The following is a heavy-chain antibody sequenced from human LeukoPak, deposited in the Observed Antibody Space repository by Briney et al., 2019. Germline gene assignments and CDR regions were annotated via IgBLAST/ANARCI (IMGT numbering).Heavy chain of an antibody. J-gene: IGHJ4*02. V-gene: IGHV3-23*01. CDR2: ISGSGGST. D-gene: IGHD2-2*01. Sequence: PGGSLRLSCAASGFTFSSYAMSWVRQAPGKGLEWVSAISGSGGSTYYADSVKGRFTISRDNSKNTLYLQMNSLRAEDTAVYYCAKADLGYCSSTSCYAVLAFDYWGQGTLVTVSS. CDR1: GFTFSSYA. CDR3: AKADLGYCSSTSCYAVLAFDY.